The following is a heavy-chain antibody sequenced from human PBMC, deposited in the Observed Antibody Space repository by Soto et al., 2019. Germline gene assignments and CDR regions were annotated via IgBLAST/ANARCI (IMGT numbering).Heavy chain of an antibody. CDR3: ARETDTSMVDY. J-gene: IGHJ4*02. V-gene: IGHV1-8*01. D-gene: IGHD5-18*01. CDR2: LNPRNGQT. Sequence: QVQLVQSGAEVKKPGASVKVSCQTSGYNFSAYYFNWVRQAAGQGPEWMGWLNPRNGQTGYVQKFRGRGTMTIDTSIATVYLELSRLTSEDTAIYFCARETDTSMVDYWGQGTLVTVSS. CDR1: GYNFSAYY.